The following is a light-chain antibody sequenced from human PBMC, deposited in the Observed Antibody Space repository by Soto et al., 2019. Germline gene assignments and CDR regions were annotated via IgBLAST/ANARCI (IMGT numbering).Light chain of an antibody. CDR2: AAS. V-gene: IGKV1-27*01. Sequence: DIQMTQSPYSLSASVGDRVTITCRSSQGIIDYLAWHHQKPGKAPKLLIYAASTLQSGVPSRFSGSGAGTDFTLTISSLQPEDVGTYYCQKYNSAPHTFGQGSRVEI. J-gene: IGKJ1*01. CDR3: QKYNSAPHT. CDR1: QGIIDY.